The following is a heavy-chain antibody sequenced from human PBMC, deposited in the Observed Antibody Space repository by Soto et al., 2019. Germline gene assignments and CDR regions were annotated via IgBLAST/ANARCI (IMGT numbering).Heavy chain of an antibody. CDR3: AHRRVGVGHNY. V-gene: IGHV2-5*02. CDR2: IYWDDDK. J-gene: IGHJ4*02. Sequence: QITLKESGPTLVKPAQTLTLTCTFSGFSLTTSGVGVGWIRQPPGKALEWLAVIYWDDDKHYSPSLKSRLTXTXATSKNQVVLAMTNMDPVDTATYYCAHRRVGVGHNYWGQGTLVTVSS. CDR1: GFSLTTSGVG.